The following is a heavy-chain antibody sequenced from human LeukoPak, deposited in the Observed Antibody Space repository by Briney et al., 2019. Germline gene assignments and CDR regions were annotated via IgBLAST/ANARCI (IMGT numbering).Heavy chain of an antibody. CDR1: GGSISSYY. V-gene: IGHV4-59*01. D-gene: IGHD6-19*01. Sequence: SETLSLTCTVSGGSISSYYWSWIRQPPGKGLERIGYIYYSGSTNYNPSLKSRVTISVDTSKNQFSLKLSSVTAADTAVYYCARDHAPGIAVAGTNYFDYWGQGTLVTVSS. J-gene: IGHJ4*02. CDR3: ARDHAPGIAVAGTNYFDY. CDR2: IYYSGST.